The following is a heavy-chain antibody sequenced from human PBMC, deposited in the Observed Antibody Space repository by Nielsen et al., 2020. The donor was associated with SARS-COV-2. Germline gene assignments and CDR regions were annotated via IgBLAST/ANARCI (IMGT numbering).Heavy chain of an antibody. CDR2: INDSGTT. Sequence: SETLSPTCGVSGGAFSGYRWTWVRQSPGKGLEWLGEINDSGTTNYNPPLTGRVSISQDASKRQLSLKLSSVTAADTALYFCARGIYDFLSGSDVSLNGLDVWGQGTTVTVSS. CDR3: ARGIYDFLSGSDVSLNGLDV. CDR1: GGAFSGYR. J-gene: IGHJ6*02. D-gene: IGHD3-3*01. V-gene: IGHV4-34*01.